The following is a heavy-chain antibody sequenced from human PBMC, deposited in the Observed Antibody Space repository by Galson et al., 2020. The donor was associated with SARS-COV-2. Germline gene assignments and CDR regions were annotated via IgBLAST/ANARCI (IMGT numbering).Heavy chain of an antibody. V-gene: IGHV3-30*01. CDR3: ARASSGSYLDAIDI. CDR1: RFTFSSYA. Sequence: GGSLRLSCAACRFTFSSYAMHWVRQAPGKGLEWVADISYDDSNKSYADSVTGRFTISRDNSTNTLYLQMNSLRAEDTSVYYCARASSGSYLDAIDIWGQGTMVTVSS. D-gene: IGHD1-26*01. J-gene: IGHJ3*02. CDR2: ISYDDSNK.